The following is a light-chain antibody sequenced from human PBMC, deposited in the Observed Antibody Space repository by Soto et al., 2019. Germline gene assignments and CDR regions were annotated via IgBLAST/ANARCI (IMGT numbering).Light chain of an antibody. J-gene: IGKJ1*01. V-gene: IGKV1-39*01. CDR1: QSISIY. Sequence: DIQMTQAPSSLSVSVVDRVTITCRASQSISIYLNWYQQKPGKAPKLLIYGASSLQSGVPSRFSGSGSGTDFTLTISSIQNEDFATYYCQQSYSPSRTFGQGTKVDIK. CDR2: GAS. CDR3: QQSYSPSRT.